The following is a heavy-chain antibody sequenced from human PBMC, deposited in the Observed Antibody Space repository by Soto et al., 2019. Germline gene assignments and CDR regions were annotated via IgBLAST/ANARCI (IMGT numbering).Heavy chain of an antibody. J-gene: IGHJ4*02. CDR2: ISGSGGST. Sequence: EVQLLESGGGLVQPGGSLRLSCAASGFTFSSYAMSWVRQAPGKGLEWVSAISGSGGSTYYADSVKGRFTISRDNSKNSRYLQMNSLRAEDTAVYYCAKEAGGRPYSSTSFDYWGQGTLVTVSS. V-gene: IGHV3-23*01. CDR3: AKEAGGRPYSSTSFDY. CDR1: GFTFSSYA. D-gene: IGHD6-6*01.